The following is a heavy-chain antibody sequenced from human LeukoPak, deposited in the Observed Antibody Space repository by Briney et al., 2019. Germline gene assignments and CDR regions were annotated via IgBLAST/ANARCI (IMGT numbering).Heavy chain of an antibody. J-gene: IGHJ5*02. D-gene: IGHD5-18*01. CDR3: ARDLDTTVVGTWFDP. CDR2: IDPNSGST. Sequence: GASVKVSCKASGYTFTTYYMHWVRQAPGQGLEWMGTIDPNSGSTNYAQDFQGRVTMTRDTSTSTVYMDLSSLRSDDTAVYYCARDLDTTVVGTWFDPWGQGTLVTVSS. V-gene: IGHV1-46*01. CDR1: GYTFTTYY.